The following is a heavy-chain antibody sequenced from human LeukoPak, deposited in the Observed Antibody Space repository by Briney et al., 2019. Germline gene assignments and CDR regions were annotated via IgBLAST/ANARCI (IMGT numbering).Heavy chain of an antibody. D-gene: IGHD6-13*01. Sequence: SETLSLTCTVSGGSISSSSYYWGWIRQPPGKGLEWTGSIYYSGSTYYNPSLKSRVTISVDTSKNQFSLKLSSVTAADTAVYYCARDHSSLGQLDPTHFDYWGQGTLVTVSS. CDR1: GGSISSSSYY. J-gene: IGHJ4*02. V-gene: IGHV4-39*07. CDR3: ARDHSSLGQLDPTHFDY. CDR2: IYYSGST.